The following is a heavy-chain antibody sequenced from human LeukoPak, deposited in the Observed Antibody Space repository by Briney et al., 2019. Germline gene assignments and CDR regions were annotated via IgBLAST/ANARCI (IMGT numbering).Heavy chain of an antibody. V-gene: IGHV3-23*01. CDR3: VEDPRDTYGTNWFVS. D-gene: IGHD2-21*01. Sequence: GGSLRLSCVASGFSFWNYAMSWVRQAPGKGLQWVSQISGTGGATWYAGFARDRFTISRDNSKKTLYLQMSGLRVEDTAMYYCVEDPRDTYGTNWFVSWGQGTLLIVSS. J-gene: IGHJ5*01. CDR2: ISGTGGAT. CDR1: GFSFWNYA.